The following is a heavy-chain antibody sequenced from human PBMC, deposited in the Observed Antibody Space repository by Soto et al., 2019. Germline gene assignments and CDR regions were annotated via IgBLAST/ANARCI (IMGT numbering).Heavy chain of an antibody. CDR2: IYYSGST. CDR3: ARVRSPGWFDP. J-gene: IGHJ5*02. Sequence: SETLSLTCTVSGGSISSYYWSWIRQPPGKGLEWIGYIYYSGSTNYNPSLKSRVTISVDTSKDQFSLKLSSVTAADTAVYYCARVRSPGWFDPWGRGTLVTVSS. V-gene: IGHV4-59*01. D-gene: IGHD6-6*01. CDR1: GGSISSYY.